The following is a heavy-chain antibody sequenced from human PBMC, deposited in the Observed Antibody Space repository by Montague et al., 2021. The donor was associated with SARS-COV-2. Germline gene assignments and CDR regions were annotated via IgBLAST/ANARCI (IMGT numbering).Heavy chain of an antibody. CDR1: GGSLSGYY. J-gene: IGHJ6*02. CDR2: INHSANT. V-gene: IGHV4-34*01. D-gene: IGHD3-10*01. CDR3: ASGIYPSGSYYNRYYYGLNI. Sequence: SETLSLTCAVYGGSLSGYYWSWIRQPPAKGLEWIGEINHSANTKYNPSLKSPGTISIDTSKNQFSLKMTSVTAADTATYYCASGIYPSGSYYNRYYYGLNIWGPGTTVIVSS.